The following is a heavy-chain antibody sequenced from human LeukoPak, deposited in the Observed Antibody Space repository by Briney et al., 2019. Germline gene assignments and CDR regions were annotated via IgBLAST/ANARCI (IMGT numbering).Heavy chain of an antibody. CDR1: GGSLSSFH. J-gene: IGHJ4*02. V-gene: IGHV4-4*07. CDR2: IYASGIT. CDR3: ARERSLAGYPYYFDY. Sequence: SETLSLTCTVSGGSLSSFHWSWIRQPAGKGVEWIGRIYASGITNYNPSLKRRVTISLDTYKNQFSLKLNSVTAADTAVYYCARERSLAGYPYYFDYWGQGTLVTVSS. D-gene: IGHD5-12*01.